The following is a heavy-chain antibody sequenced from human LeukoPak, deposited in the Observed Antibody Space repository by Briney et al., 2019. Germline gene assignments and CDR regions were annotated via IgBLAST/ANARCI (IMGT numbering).Heavy chain of an antibody. CDR1: GYTFTGYY. D-gene: IGHD3-10*01. Sequence: ASVKVSYKASGYTFTGYYMHWVRQAPGQGLEWMGWINPNSGGTNYAQKFQGRVTMTRDTSISTAYMELSRLRSDDTAVYYCARGTSRNYYGSGNYYYYMDVWGKGTTVTISS. CDR3: ARGTSRNYYGSGNYYYYMDV. J-gene: IGHJ6*03. V-gene: IGHV1-2*02. CDR2: INPNSGGT.